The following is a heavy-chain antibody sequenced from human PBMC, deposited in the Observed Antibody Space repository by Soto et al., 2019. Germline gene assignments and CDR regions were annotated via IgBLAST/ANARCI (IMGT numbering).Heavy chain of an antibody. D-gene: IGHD3-16*01. CDR1: GFTFSSYA. Sequence: QVQLVESGGGVVQPGRSLRLSCAASGFTFSSYAMHWVRQAPGKGLEWVEVISYDGSNKYYADSVKCRFTISRDNSKNTLYLQMNSLRAEDTAVYDCARDFGDLQLALDYWGQGTLVTVSS. CDR3: ARDFGDLQLALDY. V-gene: IGHV3-30-3*01. CDR2: ISYDGSNK. J-gene: IGHJ4*02.